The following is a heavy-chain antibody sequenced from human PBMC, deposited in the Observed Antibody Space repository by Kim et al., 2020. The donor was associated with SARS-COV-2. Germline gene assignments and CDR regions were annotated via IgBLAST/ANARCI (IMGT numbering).Heavy chain of an antibody. V-gene: IGHV3-30*18. CDR1: GFTFSSYG. D-gene: IGHD3-10*01. CDR3: AKDLPSEGYYGSGIWFDP. Sequence: GGSLRLSCAASGFTFSSYGMHWVRQAPGKGLEWVAVISYDGSNKYYADSVKGRFTISRDNSKNTLYLQMNSLRAEDTAVYYCAKDLPSEGYYGSGIWFDPWGQGTLVTVSS. CDR2: ISYDGSNK. J-gene: IGHJ5*02.